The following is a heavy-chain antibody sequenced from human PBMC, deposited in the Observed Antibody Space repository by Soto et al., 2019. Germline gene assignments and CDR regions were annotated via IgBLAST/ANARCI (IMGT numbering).Heavy chain of an antibody. D-gene: IGHD4-17*01. CDR2: INPSDATT. J-gene: IGHJ4*02. Sequence: QVQLVQSGAEVKKPGASVRVSCRASGYTFTNYYVHWVRQAPGQGLEWMGIINPSDATTSYAPKFQGRLTVTRDTYTSTVYMEVNSLRSEDTAVYYCSRAPYRDYEEHWGQGTLVTVSS. V-gene: IGHV1-46*03. CDR3: SRAPYRDYEEH. CDR1: GYTFTNYY.